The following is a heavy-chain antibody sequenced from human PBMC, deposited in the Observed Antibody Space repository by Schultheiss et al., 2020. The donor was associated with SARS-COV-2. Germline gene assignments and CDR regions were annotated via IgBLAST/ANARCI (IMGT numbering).Heavy chain of an antibody. CDR2: INHSGST. D-gene: IGHD6-13*01. Sequence: SETLSLTCTVSGGSISSGGYYWSWIRQPPGKGLEWIGEINHSGSTNYNPSLKSRVTISVDTSKNQFSLKLSSVTAADTAVYYCARVSLQQLVRDYYYMDVWGKGTTVTVSS. CDR1: GGSISSGGYY. V-gene: IGHV4-39*07. CDR3: ARVSLQQLVRDYYYMDV. J-gene: IGHJ6*03.